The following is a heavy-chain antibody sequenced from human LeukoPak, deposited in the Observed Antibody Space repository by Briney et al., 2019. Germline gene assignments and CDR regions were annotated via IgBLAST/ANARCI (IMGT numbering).Heavy chain of an antibody. J-gene: IGHJ4*02. CDR2: ISSSGSTI. D-gene: IGHD2-2*02. CDR1: GFTFSDYY. V-gene: IGHV3-11*01. CDR3: ARDLVSRIVVVPAAILLGY. Sequence: GGSLRLSCAASGFTFSDYYMSWICQAPGKGVEWVSYISSSGSTIYYADSVKGRFTTSRDNAKNSLYLQMNSLRAEDTAVYYCARDLVSRIVVVPAAILLGYWGQGTLVSVSS.